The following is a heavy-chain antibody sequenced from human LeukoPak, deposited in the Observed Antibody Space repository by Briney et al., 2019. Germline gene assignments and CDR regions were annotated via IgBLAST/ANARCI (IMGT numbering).Heavy chain of an antibody. Sequence: SETLSLTCTVSGGSISSYYWSWIRQSPGKGLEWIAYIHNSGSTNYNPSLKSRVTISVDTSKNQFPLKLSSATAADTAVYYCARGFCDSSGYSSPFDYWGQGTLVTVSS. J-gene: IGHJ4*02. CDR2: IHNSGST. CDR1: GGSISSYY. D-gene: IGHD3-22*01. CDR3: ARGFCDSSGYSSPFDY. V-gene: IGHV4-59*01.